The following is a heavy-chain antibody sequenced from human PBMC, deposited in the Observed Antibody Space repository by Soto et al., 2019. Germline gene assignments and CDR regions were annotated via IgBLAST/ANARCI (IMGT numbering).Heavy chain of an antibody. CDR1: GGTFSSYA. J-gene: IGHJ3*02. D-gene: IGHD3-22*01. CDR3: ARDRVYYGTPPTTSFAFDI. V-gene: IGHV1-69*13. CDR2: IIPIFGTA. Sequence: GASVKVSCKASGGTFSSYAISWVRQAPGQGLEWMGGIIPIFGTANYAQKFQGRVTITADESTSTAYMELSSLRSEDTAVYYCARDRVYYGTPPTTSFAFDIWGQGTMVTVSS.